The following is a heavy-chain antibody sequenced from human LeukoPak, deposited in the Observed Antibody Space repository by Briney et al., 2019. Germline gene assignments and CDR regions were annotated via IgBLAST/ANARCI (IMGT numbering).Heavy chain of an antibody. Sequence: GGSLRLSCAASGXTFSSYSMNWVRQAPGKGLEWISYISSSSSTIYYTDSVKGRFTISRDNAKNSLYLQMNSLRDEDTALYYCARVPYSTGAFDYWGQGTLVTVSS. V-gene: IGHV3-48*02. CDR2: ISSSSSTI. CDR1: GXTFSSYS. D-gene: IGHD6-19*01. CDR3: ARVPYSTGAFDY. J-gene: IGHJ4*02.